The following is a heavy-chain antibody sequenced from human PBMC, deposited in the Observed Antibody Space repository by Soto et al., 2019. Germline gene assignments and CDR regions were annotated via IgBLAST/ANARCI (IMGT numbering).Heavy chain of an antibody. CDR3: PRVNPPIAARISQYNHYGIDV. CDR2: IIPIFGTA. J-gene: IGHJ6*02. D-gene: IGHD6-6*01. CDR1: GGTFTSYA. V-gene: IGHV1-69*13. Sequence: SVKVSCKASGGTFTSYAISWVRQAPGQGLEWMGGIIPIFGTATYAQKFQGRVTITADESTSTAYMELSSLRSEDPAVYYCPRVNPPIAARISQYNHYGIDVWGQATTVTVSS.